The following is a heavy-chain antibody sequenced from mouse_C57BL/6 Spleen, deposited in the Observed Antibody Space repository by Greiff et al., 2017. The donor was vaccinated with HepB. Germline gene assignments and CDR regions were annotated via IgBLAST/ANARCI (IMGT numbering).Heavy chain of an antibody. CDR2: IYPGSGCT. Sequence: QVQLQQSGAELVKPGASVKMSCKASGYTFTSYWITWVKQRPGQGLEWIGDIYPGSGCTNYNEKFKSKATLTVDTSSSTAYMELHSLTSEDSAVYFCARRGEYYAMDYWGQGTSVTVSS. J-gene: IGHJ4*01. V-gene: IGHV1-55*01. CDR3: ARRGEYYAMDY. CDR1: GYTFTSYW.